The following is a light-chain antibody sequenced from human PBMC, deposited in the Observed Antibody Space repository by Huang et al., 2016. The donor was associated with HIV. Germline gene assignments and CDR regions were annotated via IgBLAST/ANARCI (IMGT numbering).Light chain of an antibody. CDR1: QSVSSSN. CDR2: GTS. Sequence: EIVLTQSPGTLSLSPGERATLSCRASQSVSSSNLAWYRQRPGQAPRLVIYGTSNSATGVPARFRGSGSGTDFTLPISRLEPEDVAVYYCQRYGSSYTFGQGTKLEIK. CDR3: QRYGSSYT. V-gene: IGKV3-20*01. J-gene: IGKJ2*01.